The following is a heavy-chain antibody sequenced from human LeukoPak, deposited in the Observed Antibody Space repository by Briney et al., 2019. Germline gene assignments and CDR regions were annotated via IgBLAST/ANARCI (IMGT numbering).Heavy chain of an antibody. D-gene: IGHD3-22*01. CDR2: ISTSGDTT. CDR1: GFTFSSSA. CDR3: ATRVPDSSGPYYFAY. Sequence: GGSLGLSCSASGFTFSSSAMGWVRQAPGKGLEWVAVISTSGDTTYYADSVKGRFTVSRDNSKNTLFLQLSSLRADDTAVYYCATRVPDSSGPYYFAYWGQGTLVTVSS. V-gene: IGHV3-23*01. J-gene: IGHJ4*02.